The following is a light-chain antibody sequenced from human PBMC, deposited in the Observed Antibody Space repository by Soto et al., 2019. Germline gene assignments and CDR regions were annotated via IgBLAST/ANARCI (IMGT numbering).Light chain of an antibody. CDR2: WAS. V-gene: IGKV4-1*01. Sequence: DIVMTQSPDSLSVSLGERATINCKASRSLLHNSNNENHLAWYQQKPGQPPKLLISWASTRESGVPDRFTGGGSETDFSLTISGRQAEDVGFYSCHKYYSFPLPCGGGTKVEI. CDR1: RSLLHNSNNENH. J-gene: IGKJ4*01. CDR3: HKYYSFPLP.